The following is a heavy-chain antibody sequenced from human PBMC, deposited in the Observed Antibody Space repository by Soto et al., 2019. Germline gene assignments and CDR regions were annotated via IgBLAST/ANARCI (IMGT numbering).Heavy chain of an antibody. CDR3: AKEYYYDSSGYLGAIDY. V-gene: IGHV3-33*06. D-gene: IGHD3-22*01. Sequence: WVSLRLSWAASGFTFSSYGMHWVRQAPGKGLEWVAVIWYDGSNKYYADSVKGRFTISRDNSKNTLYLQMNSLRAEDTAVHYCAKEYYYDSSGYLGAIDYWGQGTLVTVSS. J-gene: IGHJ4*02. CDR1: GFTFSSYG. CDR2: IWYDGSNK.